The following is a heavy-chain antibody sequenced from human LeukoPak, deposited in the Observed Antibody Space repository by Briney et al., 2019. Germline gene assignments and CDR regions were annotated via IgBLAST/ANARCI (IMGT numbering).Heavy chain of an antibody. V-gene: IGHV3-33*01. J-gene: IGHJ6*02. CDR2: IWYEGSNK. D-gene: IGHD2-2*01. Sequence: PGGSLRLSCAASGFTFSSDGMHWVRQAPGKGLEWVAVIWYEGSNKYYADSVKGRFTISRDNSKNTLYLQMNSRRAEDTAVYYCARAARYCSSTSCPKGPYSYYGMDVRGQGTTVTVSS. CDR3: ARAARYCSSTSCPKGPYSYYGMDV. CDR1: GFTFSSDG.